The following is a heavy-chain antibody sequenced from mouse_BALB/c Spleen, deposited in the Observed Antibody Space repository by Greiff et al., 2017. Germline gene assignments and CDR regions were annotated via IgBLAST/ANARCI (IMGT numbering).Heavy chain of an antibody. D-gene: IGHD2-1*01. V-gene: IGHV3-2*02. J-gene: IGHJ3*01. Sequence: EVKLVESGPGLVKPSQSLSLTCTVTGYSITSDYAWNWIRQFPGNKLEWMGYISYSGSTSYNPSLKSRISITRDTSKNQFFLQLNSVTTEDTATYYCARPYGNYLWFAYWGQGTLVTVSA. CDR3: ARPYGNYLWFAY. CDR1: GYSITSDYA. CDR2: ISYSGST.